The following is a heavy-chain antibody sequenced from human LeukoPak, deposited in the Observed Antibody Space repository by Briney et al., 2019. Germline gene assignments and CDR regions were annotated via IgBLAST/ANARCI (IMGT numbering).Heavy chain of an antibody. D-gene: IGHD1-14*01. Sequence: ASVEVSCKASGGTFSSYAISWVRQAPGQGLEWMGGIIPIFGTANYAQKFQGRVTITADESTSTAYMELSSLRSEDTAVYYCARDSPTGNNWFDPWGQGTLVTVSS. CDR3: ARDSPTGNNWFDP. J-gene: IGHJ5*02. CDR1: GGTFSSYA. V-gene: IGHV1-69*13. CDR2: IIPIFGTA.